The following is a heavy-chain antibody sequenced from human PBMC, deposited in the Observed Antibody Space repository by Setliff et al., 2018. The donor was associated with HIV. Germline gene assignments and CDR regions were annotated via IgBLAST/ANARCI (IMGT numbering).Heavy chain of an antibody. CDR2: ISGSGGDT. J-gene: IGHJ4*02. V-gene: IGHV3-23*01. CDR3: AKRTAAYTSGSWLHY. D-gene: IGHD3-10*01. Sequence: SGASSGFTFSSYAMTWVRQAPGKGLECVAVISGSGGDTYYADSVKGRFVISREKSKSTLYLQMNSLRAEDTAVYYCAKRTAAYTSGSWLHYWGQGTLVTVSS. CDR1: GFTFSSYA.